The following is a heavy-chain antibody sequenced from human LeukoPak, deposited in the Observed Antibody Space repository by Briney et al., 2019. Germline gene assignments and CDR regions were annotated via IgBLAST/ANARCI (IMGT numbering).Heavy chain of an antibody. CDR2: INPEETTV. V-gene: IGHV3-74*01. CDR1: GFIFSKYW. J-gene: IGHJ4*02. D-gene: IGHD1-1*01. Sequence: PGGSLRLSCAASGFIFSKYWMHWVRQAPGKGLVWVSRINPEETTVNYADSVRGRFTISRDNARNTLYLQMDSLRVEDVAVYYCVRGGLEPFDYWGQGTLVSVSP. CDR3: VRGGLEPFDY.